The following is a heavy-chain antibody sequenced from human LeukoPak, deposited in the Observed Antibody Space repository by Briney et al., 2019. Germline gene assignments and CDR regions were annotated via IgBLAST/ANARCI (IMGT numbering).Heavy chain of an antibody. CDR1: GGSISSGGYY. Sequence: SETLSLTCTVSGGSISSGGYYWSWIRQHPGKGLEWIGYIYYSGSTFYNPSLKSRVTISVDTSKNQFSLKLSSVTAADTAVYYCARGGRNTPDYFDCWGQGTLAIVSS. V-gene: IGHV4-31*03. CDR3: ARGGRNTPDYFDC. J-gene: IGHJ4*02. CDR2: IYYSGST. D-gene: IGHD1-14*01.